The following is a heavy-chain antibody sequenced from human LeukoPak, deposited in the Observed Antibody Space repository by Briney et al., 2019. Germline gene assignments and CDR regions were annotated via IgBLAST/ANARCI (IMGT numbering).Heavy chain of an antibody. Sequence: SETLSLTCTVSGGSISSYYWSWIRQPPGKGLEWIGYIYYSGSTNYNPSLKSRVTISVDTSKNQFSLKLSSVTAADTAVYYCARAFRFHYDFWSGYLGYYFDYWGQGTLVTVSS. CDR2: IYYSGST. V-gene: IGHV4-59*12. J-gene: IGHJ4*02. CDR1: GGSISSYY. D-gene: IGHD3-3*01. CDR3: ARAFRFHYDFWSGYLGYYFDY.